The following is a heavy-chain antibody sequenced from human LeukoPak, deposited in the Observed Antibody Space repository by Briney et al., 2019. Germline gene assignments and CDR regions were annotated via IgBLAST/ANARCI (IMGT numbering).Heavy chain of an antibody. CDR3: ARWLQMGGDYFDY. CDR2: IYYRGST. V-gene: IGHV4-59*01. J-gene: IGHJ4*02. CDR1: TGTISSYY. Sequence: PSETLSLTATVYTGTISSYYWSRLRQPPGQGLEWCGYIYYRGSTNYNPSLKSRVTISVDTSKNQFSLKLSSVTAADTAVYYCARWLQMGGDYFDYWGQGTLVTVSS. D-gene: IGHD5-24*01.